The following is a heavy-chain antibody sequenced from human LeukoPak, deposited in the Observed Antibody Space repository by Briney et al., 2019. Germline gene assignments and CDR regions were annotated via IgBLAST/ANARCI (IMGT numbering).Heavy chain of an antibody. D-gene: IGHD2-15*01. Sequence: PSETLSLTCTVSGGSISSYYWSWLRQPPGKGLEWVGNIYYSGSTNYNPSLKSRVTISVDTSKNQFSLKLSSVTAADTAVYYCARLELLNYYYYGMDVWGQGTTVTVSS. V-gene: IGHV4-59*01. CDR2: IYYSGST. J-gene: IGHJ6*02. CDR1: GGSISSYY. CDR3: ARLELLNYYYYGMDV.